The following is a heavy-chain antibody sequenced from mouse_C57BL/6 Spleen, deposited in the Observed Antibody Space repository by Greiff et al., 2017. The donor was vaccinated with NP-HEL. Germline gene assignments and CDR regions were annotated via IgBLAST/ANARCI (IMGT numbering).Heavy chain of an antibody. Sequence: EVKLVESGPELVKPGASVKMSCKASGYTFTDYNMHWVKQSHGKSLEWIGYINPNNGGTSYNQKFKGKATLTVNKSSSTAYMELRSLTSEDSAVYYCARSYYYGSSDYWGQGTTLTVSS. D-gene: IGHD1-1*01. V-gene: IGHV1-22*01. CDR2: INPNNGGT. CDR1: GYTFTDYN. CDR3: ARSYYYGSSDY. J-gene: IGHJ2*01.